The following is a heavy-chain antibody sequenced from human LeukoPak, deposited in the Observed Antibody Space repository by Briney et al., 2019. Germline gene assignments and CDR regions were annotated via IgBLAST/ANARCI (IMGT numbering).Heavy chain of an antibody. CDR3: AKAITVDTAMVFMYYYYGMDV. CDR2: ISGGSHTI. Sequence: PGGSLRLSCAASGFTFSIYSMNWVRQAPGKGLEWVSYISGGSHTIYYADSVKGRFTISRDNAKNSLYLQMNSLRAEDTAVYYCAKAITVDTAMVFMYYYYGMDVWGQGTTVTVSS. CDR1: GFTFSIYS. J-gene: IGHJ6*02. D-gene: IGHD5-18*01. V-gene: IGHV3-48*01.